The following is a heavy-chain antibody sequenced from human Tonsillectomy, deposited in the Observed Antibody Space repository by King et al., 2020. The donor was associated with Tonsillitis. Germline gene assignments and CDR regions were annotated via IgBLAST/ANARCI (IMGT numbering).Heavy chain of an antibody. V-gene: IGHV4-38-2*01. CDR3: ARFWYSSNSCYPDY. CDR1: GYSISSGYY. D-gene: IGHD2-2*01. J-gene: IGHJ4*02. CDR2: IYHSGST. Sequence: VQLQESGPGLVKPSETLSLTCAVSGYSISSGYYWGWIRQPPGKGLEWLGSIYHSGSTYYNPSLKSRVTISVDTSKNQFSLKMRSVTAADTAVYYCARFWYSSNSCYPDYWGQGTLVTVSS.